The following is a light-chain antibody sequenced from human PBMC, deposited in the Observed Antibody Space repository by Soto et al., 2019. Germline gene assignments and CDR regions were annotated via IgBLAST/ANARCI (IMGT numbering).Light chain of an antibody. J-gene: IGKJ4*01. CDR3: QQYGSSPN. CDR1: QSVSSSY. V-gene: IGKV3-20*01. CDR2: GAS. Sequence: EIVYTQTAGTRGLCPWERATLSCRASQSVSSSYLAWYQQKPGQAPRLLIYGASSRATGIPDRFSGSGSGTDFTLTISSLETEDFAVYYSQQYGSSPNFGGGTKVDIK.